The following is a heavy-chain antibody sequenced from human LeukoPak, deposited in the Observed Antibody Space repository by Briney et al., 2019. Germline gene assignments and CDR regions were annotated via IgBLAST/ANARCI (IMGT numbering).Heavy chain of an antibody. V-gene: IGHV3-30*18. D-gene: IGHD2-15*01. CDR3: AKAMVVAAMWDY. CDR1: GFTFSSYG. J-gene: IGHJ4*02. CDR2: ISYDGSNK. Sequence: PGGSLRLSYAASGFTFSSYGMHWVRQAPGKGLEWVAVISYDGSNKYYADSVKGRFTISRDNSKNTLYLQMNSLRAEDTAVYYCAKAMVVAAMWDYWGQGTLVTVSS.